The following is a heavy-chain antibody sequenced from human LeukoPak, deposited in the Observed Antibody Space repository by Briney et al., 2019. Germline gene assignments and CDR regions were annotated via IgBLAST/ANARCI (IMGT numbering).Heavy chain of an antibody. V-gene: IGHV4-59*01. D-gene: IGHD2-2*01. Sequence: PSETLSLTCTVSGGSISAYYWSWLRQPPGRGLEWIGYIYNSGSSKYNPSLKSRVIVSVDTSKNQFSLKLSSVTAADTAVYYCARTRYCSSTSCYADYWGQGTLVTVSS. CDR2: IYNSGSS. CDR1: GGSISAYY. CDR3: ARTRYCSSTSCYADY. J-gene: IGHJ4*02.